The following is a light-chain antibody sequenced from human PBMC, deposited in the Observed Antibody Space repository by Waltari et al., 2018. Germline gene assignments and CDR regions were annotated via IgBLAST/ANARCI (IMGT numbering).Light chain of an antibody. CDR1: QGIGNN. CDR2: RAY. J-gene: IGKJ1*01. V-gene: IGKV1-16*01. CDR3: QQGYSYPWT. Sequence: DIQMTQSPSSLSASVGDTVTITCQASQGIGNNLNWYQQKPGKAPKVLIYRAYSLQSGVPSRFSVSRSGTYFTLTISCLQPEDFATYYCQQGYSYPWTFGQGTTVEIK.